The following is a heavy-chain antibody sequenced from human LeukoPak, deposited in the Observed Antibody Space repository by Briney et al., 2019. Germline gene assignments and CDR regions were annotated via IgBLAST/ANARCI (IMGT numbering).Heavy chain of an antibody. V-gene: IGHV3-21*01. Sequence: PGGSLRLSCAASGFTFSSYSMNWVRQAPGKGLEWVSSISSSSSYIYYADSVKGRFTISRDNAKNSLYLQMNSLRAEDTAVYYCARDRVTIFGVVIINDHYYYMDVWGKGTTVTVSS. J-gene: IGHJ6*03. CDR1: GFTFSSYS. D-gene: IGHD3-3*01. CDR2: ISSSSSYI. CDR3: ARDRVTIFGVVIINDHYYYMDV.